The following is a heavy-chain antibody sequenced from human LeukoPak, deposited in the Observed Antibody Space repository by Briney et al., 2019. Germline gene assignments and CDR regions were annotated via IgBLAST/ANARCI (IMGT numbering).Heavy chain of an antibody. V-gene: IGHV1-2*02. Sequence: ASVKVSCKASGYTFTGYCMQWVRQAPGQGLEWMGWINPNSGGTNYAKRFQGRVIMTRDTSISTAYMEMSNLRSDDTAVYYCARYPPDCTTTTCRPGDWFDPWGQGTLVTVSS. CDR1: GYTFTGYC. CDR3: ARYPPDCTTTTCRPGDWFDP. D-gene: IGHD2/OR15-2a*01. CDR2: INPNSGGT. J-gene: IGHJ5*02.